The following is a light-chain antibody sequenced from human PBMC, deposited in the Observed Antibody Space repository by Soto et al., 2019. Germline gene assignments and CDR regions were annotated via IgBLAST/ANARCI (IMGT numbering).Light chain of an antibody. Sequence: QSALTQPASVSGSPGQSITISCTGTSSDVGAYNYDSWYQQYPGEAPKVIIYDVSHRPAGVSHRFSGSKSGNTASLTISGLQTQDEADYYCSSATIATTEVFGTGTKLTVL. CDR3: SSATIATTEV. V-gene: IGLV2-14*01. CDR1: SSDVGAYNY. CDR2: DVS. J-gene: IGLJ1*01.